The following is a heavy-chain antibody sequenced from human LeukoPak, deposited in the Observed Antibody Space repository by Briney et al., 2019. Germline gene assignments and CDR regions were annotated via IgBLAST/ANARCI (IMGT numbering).Heavy chain of an antibody. CDR2: TTDSGGGT. CDR1: GFTFRSFA. D-gene: IGHD4-17*01. J-gene: IGHJ6*02. V-gene: IGHV3-23*01. Sequence: PGRSLRLSCAASGFTFRSFAMTWVRQAPGKGLEWVSTTTDSGGGTYYADSVKGRFTISRDNSKNTVYLQMNSLRDEDTAVYSCARVRGIGAYYYYGMDVWGQGTTVTVPS. CDR3: ARVRGIGAYYYYGMDV.